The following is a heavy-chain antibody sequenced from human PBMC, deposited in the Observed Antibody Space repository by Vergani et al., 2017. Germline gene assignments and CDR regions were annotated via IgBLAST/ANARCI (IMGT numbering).Heavy chain of an antibody. J-gene: IGHJ4*02. Sequence: QVQLQQWGAGLLKPSETLSLTCAVYGGSFSGYYWRWIRQPPGKGLEWIGEINHSGSTNYNPSLKSRVTISVDTSKNQFSLKLSSVTAADTAVYYWARGRKGIAVAHFDYWGQGTLVTVSS. CDR3: ARGRKGIAVAHFDY. V-gene: IGHV4-34*01. CDR2: INHSGST. CDR1: GGSFSGYY. D-gene: IGHD6-19*01.